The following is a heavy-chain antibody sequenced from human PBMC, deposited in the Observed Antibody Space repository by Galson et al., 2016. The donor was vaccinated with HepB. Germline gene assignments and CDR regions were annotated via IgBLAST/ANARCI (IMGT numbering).Heavy chain of an antibody. D-gene: IGHD6-19*01. Sequence: SLRLSCAASGFSVSNNYMTWVRQAPGKGLEWVSSISSSSYYIYYADSVNGRFTISRDNAKNSLYLQMNNLRAEDTAVYYCARVAPTHRDLRIAMAGAMDYWGQGTLVAVSS. CDR3: ARVAPTHRDLRIAMAGAMDY. CDR2: ISSSSYYI. V-gene: IGHV3-21*01. J-gene: IGHJ4*02. CDR1: GFSVSNNY.